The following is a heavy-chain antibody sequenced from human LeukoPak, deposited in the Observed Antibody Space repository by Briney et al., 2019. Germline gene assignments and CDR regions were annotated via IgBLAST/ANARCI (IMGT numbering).Heavy chain of an antibody. CDR3: ARDGRDYGSGSYWGRVRTYYFDY. J-gene: IGHJ4*02. CDR2: IKQDGSEK. D-gene: IGHD3-10*01. Sequence: PGGSLRLSCAASGFTFSSYWMSWVRQAPGKGLEWVASIKQDGSEKYYVDSVKGRFTISRDNAKNSLYLQMNSLRAEDTAVYYCARDGRDYGSGSYWGRVRTYYFDYWGQGTLVTVSS. V-gene: IGHV3-7*01. CDR1: GFTFSSYW.